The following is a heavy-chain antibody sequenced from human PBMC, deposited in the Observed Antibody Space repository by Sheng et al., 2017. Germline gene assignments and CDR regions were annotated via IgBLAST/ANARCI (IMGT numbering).Heavy chain of an antibody. V-gene: IGHV4-31*01. CDR3: ARRGYSGYEFDY. CDR1: GGSISGGTYY. Sequence: QVQLQESGPGLVKPSQTLSLTCTVSGGSISGGTYYWSWIRQHPGKGLEWIGYIYYSGSTYYNPSLKSLVTISIDTSKNQFSLKLSSVTAAYTAVYYCARRGYSGYEFDYWGQGTLVTVSS. J-gene: IGHJ4*02. D-gene: IGHD5-12*01. CDR2: IYYSGST.